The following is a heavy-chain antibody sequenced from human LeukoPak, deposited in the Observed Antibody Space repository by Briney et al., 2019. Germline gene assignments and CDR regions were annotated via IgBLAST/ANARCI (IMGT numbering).Heavy chain of an antibody. CDR3: AREPGIAAAGPSHFDY. Sequence: GGSLRLSCAASGFTVSNNYMSWVRQAPGKGLEWVSIIYSGGSTYYADSVKGRFTISRDNSKNTLYLQMNSLRAEDTAVYYCAREPGIAAAGPSHFDYWGQGTLVTVSS. CDR1: GFTVSNNY. V-gene: IGHV3-66*01. J-gene: IGHJ4*02. D-gene: IGHD6-13*01. CDR2: IYSGGST.